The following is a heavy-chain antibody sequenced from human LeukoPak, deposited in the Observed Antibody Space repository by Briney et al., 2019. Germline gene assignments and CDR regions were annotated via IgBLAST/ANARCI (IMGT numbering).Heavy chain of an antibody. CDR1: GFIFSTYS. Sequence: GGSLRLSCAASGFIFSTYSMNWVRQAPGKGLVWVSRISNDGSTTHYADSVKGRFTISRDNAKNTLFLHMNSLRAEDTAVYYCNVRWGPNSDYWGQGTLVTVSS. J-gene: IGHJ4*02. CDR3: NVRWGPNSDY. CDR2: ISNDGSTT. V-gene: IGHV3-74*01. D-gene: IGHD7-27*01.